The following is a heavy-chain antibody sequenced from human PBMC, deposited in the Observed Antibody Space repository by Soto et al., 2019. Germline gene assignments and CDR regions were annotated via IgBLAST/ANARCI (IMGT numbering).Heavy chain of an antibody. V-gene: IGHV5-51*01. Sequence: PGESLKISCKGSGYSFTSYWIGWVRQMPGKGLEWMGIIYPGDSDTRYSPSFQGQVTISADKSISTAYLQWSSLKASDTAMYYCARRVGPEYSSSSPYYYYYYGMDVWGQGTTVTVSS. D-gene: IGHD6-6*01. J-gene: IGHJ6*02. CDR3: ARRVGPEYSSSSPYYYYYYGMDV. CDR2: IYPGDSDT. CDR1: GYSFTSYW.